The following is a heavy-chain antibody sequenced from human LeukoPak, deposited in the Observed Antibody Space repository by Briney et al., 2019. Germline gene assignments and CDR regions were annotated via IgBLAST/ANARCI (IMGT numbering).Heavy chain of an antibody. D-gene: IGHD3-22*01. Sequence: SETLSLTCAVYGGSFSGYYWSWIRQPPGKGLEWIGEINHSGSTNYNPSLKSRVTISVDTSKNQFSLKLGSVTAADTAVYYCARDYYDSSGTTPNYYYYMDVWGKGTTVTVSS. J-gene: IGHJ6*03. CDR3: ARDYYDSSGTTPNYYYYMDV. CDR1: GGSFSGYY. CDR2: INHSGST. V-gene: IGHV4-34*01.